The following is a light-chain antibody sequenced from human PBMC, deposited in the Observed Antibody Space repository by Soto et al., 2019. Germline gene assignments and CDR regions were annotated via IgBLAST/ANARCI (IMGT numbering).Light chain of an antibody. V-gene: IGLV1-40*01. CDR2: GNS. Sequence: QPVLAPPPSVSGALGQRVTISCTGSSSNIGAGYDVHWYQQLPGTAPKLLIYGNSNRPSGVPDRFSGSKSGTSASLAITGLQAEDEADYYCQSYDSSLSAYVVFGGGTKVTVL. CDR3: QSYDSSLSAYVV. CDR1: SSNIGAGYD. J-gene: IGLJ2*01.